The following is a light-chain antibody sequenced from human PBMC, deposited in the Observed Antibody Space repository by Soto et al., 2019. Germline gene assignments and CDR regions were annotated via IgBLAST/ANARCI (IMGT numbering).Light chain of an antibody. CDR3: QQYQGFPFT. CDR1: QYINTW. V-gene: IGKV1-5*03. CDR2: SSS. J-gene: IGKJ2*01. Sequence: DIQMTQSPSTLSASVGDRVIITCRVSQYINTWLAWYQQKPGRAPKLLIYSSSSLESGVPSRFSGRGSGSEFTLTISSLQSDDFATYYCQQYQGFPFTFGQGTKLEI.